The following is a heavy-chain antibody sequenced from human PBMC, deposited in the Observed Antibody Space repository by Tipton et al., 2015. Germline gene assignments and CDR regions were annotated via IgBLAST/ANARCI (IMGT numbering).Heavy chain of an antibody. CDR3: ARLGVKMDREVVIETSGMDV. CDR1: GFTLRTSW. Sequence: SLRLSCAASGFTLRTSWMTWVRQAPGKGLEWVANINEDGSAKYYVDSVKGRFTISRDSANNSLFLQMTSLRVDDTAVYYCARLGVKMDREVVIETSGMDVWGQGTTVTVSS. J-gene: IGHJ6*02. V-gene: IGHV3-7*05. D-gene: IGHD3-10*01. CDR2: INEDGSAK.